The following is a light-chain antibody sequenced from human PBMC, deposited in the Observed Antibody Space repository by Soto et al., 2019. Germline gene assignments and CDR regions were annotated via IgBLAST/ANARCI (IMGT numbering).Light chain of an antibody. CDR2: DAP. J-gene: IGKJ2*01. CDR1: QSFGTF. V-gene: IGKV3-11*01. Sequence: EIVLTQSPATLSLSPGQRATLSCSASQSFGTFLAWYQQKPGQAPRLIIYDAPNRATGIPASFSGTGSGTDFALTISSVEPEDFAVYYWQHLTNWPRTFGQGTKLAIK. CDR3: QHLTNWPRT.